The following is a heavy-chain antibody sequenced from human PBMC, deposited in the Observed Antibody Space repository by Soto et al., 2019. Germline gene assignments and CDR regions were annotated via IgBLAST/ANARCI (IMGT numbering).Heavy chain of an antibody. D-gene: IGHD5-18*01. J-gene: IGHJ4*02. CDR2: ISYDGSNK. Sequence: QVQLVESGGGVVQPGRSLRLSCAASGFTFSSYAMHWVRQAPGKGLEWVAVISYDGSNKYYADSVKGRFTISRDNSKNTLYLQMNSLRAEDTAVYYCARLNVEDTAMDNDCWGQGTLVTVSS. CDR3: ARLNVEDTAMDNDC. CDR1: GFTFSSYA. V-gene: IGHV3-30-3*01.